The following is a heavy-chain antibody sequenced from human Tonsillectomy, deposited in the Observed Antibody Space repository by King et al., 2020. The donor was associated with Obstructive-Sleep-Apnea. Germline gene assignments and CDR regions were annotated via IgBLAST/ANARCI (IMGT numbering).Heavy chain of an antibody. Sequence: VQLVESGGGVVQPGRSLRLSCAASGFTFSSYAMHWVRQAPGKGLEWVAVISYDGSNKYYADSVKGRFTISRDNSKNTLYLQMNSLRAEDTVVYYCARSPVEEVDWFDPWGQGTLVTVSS. D-gene: IGHD5-24*01. CDR1: GFTFSSYA. J-gene: IGHJ5*02. V-gene: IGHV3-30*04. CDR2: ISYDGSNK. CDR3: ARSPVEEVDWFDP.